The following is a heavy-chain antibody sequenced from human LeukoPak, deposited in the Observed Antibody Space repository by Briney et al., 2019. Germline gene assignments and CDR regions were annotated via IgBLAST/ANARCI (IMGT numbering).Heavy chain of an antibody. D-gene: IGHD5-24*01. V-gene: IGHV3-30*04. CDR3: ARGGWLQPPYYFDY. CDR2: ISYDGSNK. J-gene: IGHJ4*02. CDR1: GFTFSSYA. Sequence: GGSLRLSCAASGFTFSSYAMHWVRQAPGKGLEWVAVISYDGSNKYYADSVKGRFTISRDNSKSTLYLQMNSLRAEDTAVYYCARGGWLQPPYYFDYWGQGTLVTVSS.